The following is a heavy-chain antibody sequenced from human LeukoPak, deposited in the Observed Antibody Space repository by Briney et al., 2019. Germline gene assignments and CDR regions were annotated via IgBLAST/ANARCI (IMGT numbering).Heavy chain of an antibody. CDR3: TRDVRNYYDSSGYYYDDAFDI. Sequence: VASVKVSCTVSGYTLTELSMHWVRQAPGKGLEWRGGFDPEDGEAIYAQKFQGRVTMTEDTSTDTAYMELSSLRSEDTAVYYCTRDVRNYYDSSGYYYDDAFDIWGQGTMVTVSS. D-gene: IGHD3-22*01. J-gene: IGHJ3*02. CDR1: GYTLTELS. CDR2: FDPEDGEA. V-gene: IGHV1-24*01.